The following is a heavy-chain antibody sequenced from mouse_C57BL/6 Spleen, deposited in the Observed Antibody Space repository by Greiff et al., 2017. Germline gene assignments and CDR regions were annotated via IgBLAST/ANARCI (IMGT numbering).Heavy chain of an antibody. CDR1: GFTFSDYG. CDR2: ISSGSSTI. CDR3: ARPGQELGYFDY. D-gene: IGHD3-1*01. Sequence: EVHLVESGGGLVKPGGSLKLSCAASGFTFSDYGMHWVRQAPEKGLEWVAYISSGSSTIYYADTVKGRFTISRDNAKNTLFLQMTSLRSEDTAMYYCARPGQELGYFDYWGQGTTLTVSS. V-gene: IGHV5-17*01. J-gene: IGHJ2*01.